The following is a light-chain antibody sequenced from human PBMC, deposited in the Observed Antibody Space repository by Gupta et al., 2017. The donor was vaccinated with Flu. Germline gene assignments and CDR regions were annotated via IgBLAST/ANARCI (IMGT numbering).Light chain of an antibody. J-gene: IGLJ3*02. CDR3: SSYTSSINWV. Sequence: QSALTQPASVSGSPGQSITISCTGTSSDVGGYIYVSWYQQHPGKAPKLMIYEVSNRPSGVSNRFSGSNSGNTASLTISGLQAEDEADYYCSSYTSSINWVFGGGTKLTVL. CDR1: SSDVGGYIY. V-gene: IGLV2-14*01. CDR2: EVS.